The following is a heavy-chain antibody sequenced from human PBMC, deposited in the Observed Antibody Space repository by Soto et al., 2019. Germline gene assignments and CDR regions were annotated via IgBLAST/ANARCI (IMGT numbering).Heavy chain of an antibody. CDR2: IIPIFGTA. Sequence: QVPLVQSGAEVKKPGSSVKVSCKASGGTFSSYAISWVRQAPGQGLEWMGGIIPIFGTANYAQKFQGRVTITADESTSTAYMELSSLRSEDTAVYYCARYSSSWPYYYYYYGMDVWGQGTTVTVSS. CDR1: GGTFSSYA. J-gene: IGHJ6*02. V-gene: IGHV1-69*01. D-gene: IGHD6-13*01. CDR3: ARYSSSWPYYYYYYGMDV.